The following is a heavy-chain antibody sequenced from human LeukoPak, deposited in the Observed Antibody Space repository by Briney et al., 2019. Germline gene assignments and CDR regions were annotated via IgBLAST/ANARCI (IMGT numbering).Heavy chain of an antibody. CDR1: GGSISSYY. CDR3: ARDPYYYDSSGQPRVDY. CDR2: IYHSGST. V-gene: IGHV4-38-2*02. D-gene: IGHD3-22*01. J-gene: IGHJ4*02. Sequence: SETLSLTCTVSGGSISSYYWGWIRQPPGKGLEWIGSIYHSGSTYYNPSLKSRVTISVDTSKNQFSLKLSSVTAADTAVYYCARDPYYYDSSGQPRVDYWGQGTLVTVSS.